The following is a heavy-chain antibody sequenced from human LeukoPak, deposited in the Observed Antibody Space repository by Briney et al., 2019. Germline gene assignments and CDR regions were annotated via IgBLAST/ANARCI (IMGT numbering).Heavy chain of an antibody. CDR2: ISYDGSDK. V-gene: IGHV3-30*18. J-gene: IGHJ4*02. CDR3: AKDYWANYDFWSGLDH. D-gene: IGHD3-3*01. Sequence: PGGSLRLSCAASGFTFSSYGMHWVRQAPGKGLEWVAVISYDGSDKYYADSVKGRFTISRDNSKNTLYLQMNSLRAEDTAVYYCAKDYWANYDFWSGLDHWGQGTLVTVSS. CDR1: GFTFSSYG.